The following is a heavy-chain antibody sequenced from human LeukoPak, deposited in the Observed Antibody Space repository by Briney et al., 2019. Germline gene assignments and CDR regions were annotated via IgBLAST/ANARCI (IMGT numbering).Heavy chain of an antibody. V-gene: IGHV3-7*01. CDR1: GFSFRDFW. Sequence: GGSLRLSCAASGFSFRDFWMTWVRQAPGKGLEWVANIYQGGSVKYYVDSVKGRFTISRDDAESSLYVQMNSLRDEDTAVYYCARFGYSGWNLEYWGQGTLVTVSS. D-gene: IGHD5-12*01. J-gene: IGHJ4*02. CDR2: IYQGGSVK. CDR3: ARFGYSGWNLEY.